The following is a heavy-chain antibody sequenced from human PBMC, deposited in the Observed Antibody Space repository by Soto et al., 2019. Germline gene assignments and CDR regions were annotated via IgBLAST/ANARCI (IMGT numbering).Heavy chain of an antibody. CDR2: IWFDGSDK. Sequence: HPGGSLRLSCAASGFTFSDYGMHWVRQAPGKGLEWVALIWFDGSDKYYTESVKGRFTISRDNSKSTLYLQMNSLRAEDTALYYCARLYCSATSCYSVGAFDIRGPGTMVTVSS. V-gene: IGHV3-33*08. J-gene: IGHJ3*02. D-gene: IGHD2-2*01. CDR1: GFTFSDYG. CDR3: ARLYCSATSCYSVGAFDI.